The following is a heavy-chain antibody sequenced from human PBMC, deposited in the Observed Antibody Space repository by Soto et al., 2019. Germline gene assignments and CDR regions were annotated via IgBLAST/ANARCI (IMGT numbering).Heavy chain of an antibody. D-gene: IGHD1-7*01. CDR3: ARRAKTATTNWGAFDI. J-gene: IGHJ3*02. CDR2: ISYSADKT. CDR1: GFTFSTYV. V-gene: IGHV3-23*01. Sequence: EVQLLESGGGLVQPGGSLRLSCAASGFTFSTYVMNWVRQVPGKGLEWVSTISYSADKTFYADSVKGRFTISRDNSRDTLFLQMNSLRADDAALYYCARRAKTATTNWGAFDIWGQGTMVTVSS.